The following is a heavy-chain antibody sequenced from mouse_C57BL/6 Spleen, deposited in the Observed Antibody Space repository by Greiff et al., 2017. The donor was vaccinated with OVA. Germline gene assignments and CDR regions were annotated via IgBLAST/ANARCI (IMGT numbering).Heavy chain of an antibody. D-gene: IGHD1-1*01. J-gene: IGHJ2*01. CDR3: ARERRTTVVAREYYVDY. CDR1: GFTFSSYA. V-gene: IGHV5-4*01. Sequence: EVKLVESGGGLVKPGGSLKLSCAASGFTFSSYAMSWVRQTPEKRLEWVATISDGGSYTYYPDNVKGRFPISRDNAKNNLYLQMSHLKSEDTAMYYCARERRTTVVAREYYVDYWGQGTTLTVSS. CDR2: ISDGGSYT.